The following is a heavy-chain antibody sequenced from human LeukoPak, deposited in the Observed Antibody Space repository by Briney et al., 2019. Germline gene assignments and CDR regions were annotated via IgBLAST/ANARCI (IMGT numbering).Heavy chain of an antibody. D-gene: IGHD3-10*01. V-gene: IGHV4-59*08. CDR2: IYYSGST. J-gene: IGHJ5*02. CDR3: ARHVSSGLWFGESFSGGHGRSWFDP. Sequence: SETLSLTCTVSGGSISSYYWSWIRQPPGKGLEWIGYIYYSGSTNYNPSLKSRVTISVDTSKNQFSLKLSSVTAADTAVYYCARHVSSGLWFGESFSGGHGRSWFDPWGQGTLVTVSS. CDR1: GGSISSYY.